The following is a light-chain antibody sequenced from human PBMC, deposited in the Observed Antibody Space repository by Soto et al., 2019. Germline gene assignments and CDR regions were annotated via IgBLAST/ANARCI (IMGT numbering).Light chain of an antibody. CDR1: QSVRTN. CDR2: GAS. V-gene: IGKV3-15*01. J-gene: IGKJ2*03. CDR3: QHHDNWPPLFS. Sequence: EIVMTQSPATLSVSPGERATLSCRASQSVRTNVAWYQQKPGQAPRLLISGASTRASGIPDRFSGSGSATAFTLTVSSLQSEDFAVYYCQHHDNWPPLFSFGQGTKLEIK.